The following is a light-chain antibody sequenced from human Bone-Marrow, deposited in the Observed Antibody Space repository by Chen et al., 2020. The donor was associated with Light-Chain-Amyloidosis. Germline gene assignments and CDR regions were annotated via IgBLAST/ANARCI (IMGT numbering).Light chain of an antibody. CDR1: NIGSTS. V-gene: IGLV3-21*02. J-gene: IGLJ3*02. CDR2: DDS. CDR3: QVWDRSSDRPV. Sequence: SYVLTHPSSVSVAPGQTATIACGGNNIGSTSVHWYQQTPGQAPRLVVYDDSDRPSGIPERLSGSNSGNTATLTISRVEAGDEADYYCQVWDRSSDRPVFGGGTKLTVL.